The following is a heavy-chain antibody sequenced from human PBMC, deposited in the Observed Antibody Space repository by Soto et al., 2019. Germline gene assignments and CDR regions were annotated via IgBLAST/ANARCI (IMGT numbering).Heavy chain of an antibody. CDR3: ARVGSGDFPEHFPH. CDR1: GFTFSSYE. Sequence: RESLRLSWSASGFTFSSYEMNWVRQAPGKGLEWVSYISSSGSTIYYADSVKGRFTISRDNAKNSLYLQMNSLRAEDTAVYYCARVGSGDFPEHFPHWGQGTLVTVSS. D-gene: IGHD3-22*01. V-gene: IGHV3-48*03. CDR2: ISSSGSTI. J-gene: IGHJ1*01.